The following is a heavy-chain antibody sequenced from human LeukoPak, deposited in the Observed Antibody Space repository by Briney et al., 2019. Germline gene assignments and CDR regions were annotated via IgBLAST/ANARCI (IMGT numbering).Heavy chain of an antibody. J-gene: IGHJ3*02. CDR2: ISAYNGNT. D-gene: IGHD4/OR15-4a*01. V-gene: IGHV1-18*01. CDR1: GYTFTSYD. Sequence: ASVKVSCKASGYTFTSYDINWVRQATGQGLEWMGWISAYNGNTNYAQKLQGRVTMTTDTSTSTAYMELRSLRSDDTAVYYCARDRGLVLDAFDIWGQGTMVTVSS. CDR3: ARDRGLVLDAFDI.